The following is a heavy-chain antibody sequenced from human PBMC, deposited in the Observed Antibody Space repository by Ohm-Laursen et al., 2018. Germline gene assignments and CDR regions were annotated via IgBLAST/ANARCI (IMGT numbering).Heavy chain of an antibody. D-gene: IGHD1-26*01. CDR1: GVSVSRYF. CDR2: IFYTGTT. CDR3: ARHVQAHSGSYFAHFDL. V-gene: IGHV4-59*08. Sequence: PSETLSLTCTVSGVSVSRYFWSWIRQPPGKGLEWIGYIFYTGTTNYKSSLRSRLTISSDTSTGQLSLKLASVTAADTAIYYCARHVQAHSGSYFAHFDLWGQGALVTVSS. J-gene: IGHJ4*02.